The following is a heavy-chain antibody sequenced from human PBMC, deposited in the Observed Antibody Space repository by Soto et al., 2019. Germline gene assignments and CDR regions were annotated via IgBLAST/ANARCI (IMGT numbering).Heavy chain of an antibody. V-gene: IGHV1-18*01. CDR2: NSDYNGNT. Sequence: QVQLVQSGAEVKKPGASVKVSCKASGYTFTSYGISWVRQAPGQGLEWMGWNSDYNGNTNYAQKLQGRVSMTTDTATSTAYMEVRSLRSDDTAVYYCARGDSSGYLSDYWGQGALVTVSS. J-gene: IGHJ4*02. D-gene: IGHD3-22*01. CDR3: ARGDSSGYLSDY. CDR1: GYTFTSYG.